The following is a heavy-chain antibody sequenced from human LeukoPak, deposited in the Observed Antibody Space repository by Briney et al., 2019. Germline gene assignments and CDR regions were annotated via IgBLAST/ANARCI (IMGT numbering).Heavy chain of an antibody. CDR1: GFTFSSYA. D-gene: IGHD6-13*01. CDR3: ARDPLPAGIAAAGIDY. V-gene: IGHV3-30*04. CDR2: ISYDGSYK. Sequence: GGSLRLSCAASGFTFSSYAMHWVRQAPGKGLEWVAVISYDGSYKYYADSVKGRFTISRDNSKNTLYLQMNSLRAEDTAVYYCARDPLPAGIAAAGIDYWGQGTLVTVSS. J-gene: IGHJ4*02.